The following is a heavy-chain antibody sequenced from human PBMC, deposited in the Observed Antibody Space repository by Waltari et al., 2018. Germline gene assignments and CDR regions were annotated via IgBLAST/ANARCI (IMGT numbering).Heavy chain of an antibody. CDR2: INPSGGST. Sequence: QVQLVQSGDEVKKPGSSVKVSCKASGGTFSSYAISWVRQAPGQGLEWMGIINPSGGSTSYAQKFQGRVTMTRDTSTSTVYMELSSLRSEDTAVYYCAREMATTLDYWGQGTLVTVSS. CDR3: AREMATTLDY. D-gene: IGHD5-12*01. J-gene: IGHJ4*02. V-gene: IGHV1-46*01. CDR1: GGTFSSYA.